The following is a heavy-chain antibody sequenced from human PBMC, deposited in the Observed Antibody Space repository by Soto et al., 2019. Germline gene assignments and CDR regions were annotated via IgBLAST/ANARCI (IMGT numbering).Heavy chain of an antibody. V-gene: IGHV1-46*04. J-gene: IGHJ6*02. CDR2: INPSGGST. D-gene: IGHD6-13*01. Sequence: ASVKVSCKASGYTFTSYYMHWVRQAPGQGLEWMGIINPSGGSTSYAQKLQGRVTMTRDTSTSTVYMELSSLRSEDTAVYYCATLVLMQQLAPGDYYGMDVWGQGTTVTVSS. CDR3: ATLVLMQQLAPGDYYGMDV. CDR1: GYTFTSYY.